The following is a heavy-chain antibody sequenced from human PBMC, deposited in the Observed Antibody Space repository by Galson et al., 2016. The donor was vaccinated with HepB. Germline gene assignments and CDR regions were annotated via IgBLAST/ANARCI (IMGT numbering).Heavy chain of an antibody. D-gene: IGHD3-3*01. V-gene: IGHV1-69*13. CDR2: IIPILGTA. CDR1: GGTFTSYP. CDR3: ARVLRILEWGAGMDV. J-gene: IGHJ6*02. Sequence: SVKVSCKASGGTFTSYPITWVRQAPGQGLEWMGGIIPILGTATYAQKFQGRVLMTAVESTSTVYMEFSSLRSEDTAIYYCARVLRILEWGAGMDVWGPGTTVTVSS.